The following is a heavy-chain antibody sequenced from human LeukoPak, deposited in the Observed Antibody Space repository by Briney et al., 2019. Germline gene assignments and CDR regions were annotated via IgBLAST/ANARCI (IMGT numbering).Heavy chain of an antibody. CDR2: IKSKTDGGTT. CDR1: GFTFSNAW. CDR3: TTRGYCDSSGYDY. J-gene: IGHJ4*02. V-gene: IGHV3-15*01. D-gene: IGHD3-22*01. Sequence: GGSLRLSCAASGFTFSNAWMSWVRQAPGKGLEWVGRIKSKTDGGTTDYAAPVKGRFTISRDDSKNTLYLQMNSLKTEDTAVFYCTTRGYCDSSGYDYWGQGTLVTVSS.